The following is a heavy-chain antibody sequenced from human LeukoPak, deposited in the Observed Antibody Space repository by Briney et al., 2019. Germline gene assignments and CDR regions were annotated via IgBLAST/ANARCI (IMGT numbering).Heavy chain of an antibody. J-gene: IGHJ6*02. CDR1: GYTFTSYY. CDR3: ARDWGYDFWSGYRDYYYYGMDV. D-gene: IGHD3-3*01. CDR2: INPSGGST. V-gene: IGHV1-46*01. Sequence: GASVKVSCKASGYTFTSYYMHWVRQAPGQGLEWMGIINPSGGSTSYAQKFQGRVTMTRDTSTSTVYMELSSLRSEDTAVYYCARDWGYDFWSGYRDYYYYGMDVWGQGTTVTVSS.